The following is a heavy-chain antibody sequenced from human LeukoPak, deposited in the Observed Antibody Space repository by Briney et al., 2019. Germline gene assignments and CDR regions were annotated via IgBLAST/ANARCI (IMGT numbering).Heavy chain of an antibody. D-gene: IGHD3-10*01. CDR2: IYYSGST. CDR1: GGSLSSYY. Sequence: SETLSLTCTVSGGSLSSYYWSWIRQPPGKGLEWIGYIYYSGSTNYNPSLKSRVTISVDTSKNQFSLKLSSVTAADTAVYYCARGYGSGSSYYFDYWGQGTLVTVSS. CDR3: ARGYGSGSSYYFDY. V-gene: IGHV4-59*08. J-gene: IGHJ4*02.